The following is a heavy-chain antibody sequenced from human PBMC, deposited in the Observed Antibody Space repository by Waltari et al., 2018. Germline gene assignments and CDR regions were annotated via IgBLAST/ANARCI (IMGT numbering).Heavy chain of an antibody. J-gene: IGHJ4*02. V-gene: IGHV1-69*01. CDR1: GDSFGHSA. CDR2: IIPMFHTA. CDR3: ARGTKFGDYGDFDY. Sequence: QVQVVQSGAEVKMPGSSVRVACRAPGDSFGHSALSWVRKAPGKGLEWVGGIIPMFHTANYGQRFQARVFISADDSTDTAYMELSSLRSEDTAVYYCARGTKFGDYGDFDYWGQGTLVTVSA. D-gene: IGHD4-17*01.